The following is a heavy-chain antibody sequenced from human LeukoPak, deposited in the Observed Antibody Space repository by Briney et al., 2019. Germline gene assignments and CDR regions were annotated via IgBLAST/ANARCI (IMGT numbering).Heavy chain of an antibody. V-gene: IGHV3-23*01. J-gene: IGHJ5*02. CDR3: AKGTKEHILTVYKRDRWFDP. CDR2: ISGSDAST. Sequence: GGSLRLSCAASGFTLSSNGMSWVSQAPGKGLEWGSAISGSDASTYYADSVKGRFTISRDNSKNTLYLQMNSLRAEDTAVYYCAKGTKEHILTVYKRDRWFDPWGEGTLVTVSS. CDR1: GFTLSSNG. D-gene: IGHD3-9*01.